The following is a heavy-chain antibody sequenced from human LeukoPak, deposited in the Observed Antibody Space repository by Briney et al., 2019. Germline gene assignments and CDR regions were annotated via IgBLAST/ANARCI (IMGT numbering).Heavy chain of an antibody. CDR1: GYTFTSYY. CDR2: INPNSGGT. Sequence: ASVKVSCKASGYTFTSYYMHWVRQAPGQGLEWMGRINPNSGGTNYAQKFQGRVTMTRDTSISTAYMELSRLRSDDTAVYYCARDLIDTMIVVTPYDAFDIWGQGTMVTVSS. CDR3: ARDLIDTMIVVTPYDAFDI. D-gene: IGHD3-22*01. V-gene: IGHV1-2*06. J-gene: IGHJ3*02.